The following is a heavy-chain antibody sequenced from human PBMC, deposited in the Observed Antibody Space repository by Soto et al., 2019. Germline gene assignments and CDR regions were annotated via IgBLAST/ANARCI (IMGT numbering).Heavy chain of an antibody. CDR1: GYSFTSYW. CDR3: DTDGGYCDGDCDSVDAVEI. J-gene: IGHJ3*02. V-gene: IGHV5-51*03. D-gene: IGHD2-21*02. CDR2: IYPGDSDT. Sequence: GESLKISCKGSGYSFTSYWIGWVRQMPGKGLEWMGIIYPGDSDTRYSPSFQGQVTISADKSISTAYLQWSSLKASDTAMYYCDTDGGYCDGDCDSVDAVEIWGHGTLVTVS.